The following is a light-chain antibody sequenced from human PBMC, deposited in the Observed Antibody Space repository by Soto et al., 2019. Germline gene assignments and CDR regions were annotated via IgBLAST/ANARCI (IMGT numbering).Light chain of an antibody. CDR2: EVN. Sequence: QSALTQPASVSGSPGQSITISCTGTSRDVGGYNYVSWYQQHPGKAPKVMIYEVNNRPSGLSNRFSGSKSGNTASLTISGLHLEDDADYYCSSYSSSRTPYVFGTGTKLTVL. J-gene: IGLJ1*01. V-gene: IGLV2-14*01. CDR1: SRDVGGYNY. CDR3: SSYSSSRTPYV.